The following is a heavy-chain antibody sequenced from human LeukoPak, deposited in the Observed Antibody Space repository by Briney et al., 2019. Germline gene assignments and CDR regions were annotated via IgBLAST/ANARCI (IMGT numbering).Heavy chain of an antibody. D-gene: IGHD2-2*01. Sequence: PGGSLRLSCAASGFTFNNYGMHWVRQAPGKGLEWVAVISYDGRNIHYPDSVKGRFTIFRDISTDTLWLQMDSLRTEDPAVYYCAKGPLRGTAAAIDYWGQGTLVTVSS. CDR2: ISYDGRNI. CDR1: GFTFNNYG. J-gene: IGHJ4*02. V-gene: IGHV3-30*18. CDR3: AKGPLRGTAAAIDY.